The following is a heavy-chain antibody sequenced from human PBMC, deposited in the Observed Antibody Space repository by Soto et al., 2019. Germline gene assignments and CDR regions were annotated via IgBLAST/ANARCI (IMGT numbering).Heavy chain of an antibody. J-gene: IGHJ6*02. Sequence: GGSLRLSCAASGFTFSSYAMSWVRQAPGKGLEWVSAISGSGGSTYYADSVKGRFTISRDNSKNTLYLQMNSLRAEDTAVYYCAKEGGDMAYYYYGMDVWGQGTTVTVSS. D-gene: IGHD2-21*02. CDR1: GFTFSSYA. CDR3: AKEGGDMAYYYYGMDV. V-gene: IGHV3-23*01. CDR2: ISGSGGST.